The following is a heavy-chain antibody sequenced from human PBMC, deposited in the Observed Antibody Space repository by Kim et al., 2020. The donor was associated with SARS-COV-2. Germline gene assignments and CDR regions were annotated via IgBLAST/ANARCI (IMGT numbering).Heavy chain of an antibody. J-gene: IGHJ4*02. Sequence: KGRFTISRDNAKNSLYLQMNSLRAEDTAVYYCARDPREGDYYDSSGPLDSWGQGTLVTVSS. V-gene: IGHV3-11*05. D-gene: IGHD3-22*01. CDR3: ARDPREGDYYDSSGPLDS.